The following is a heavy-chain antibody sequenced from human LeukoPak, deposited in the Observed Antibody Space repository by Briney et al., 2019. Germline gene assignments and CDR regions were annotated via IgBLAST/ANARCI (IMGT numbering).Heavy chain of an antibody. D-gene: IGHD3-22*01. CDR1: GFTFSSYG. CDR3: ARAYYYDSSGYYDY. CDR2: IWYDGSNK. J-gene: IGHJ4*02. V-gene: IGHV3-33*01. Sequence: GGSLRLSCAASGFTFSSYGMHWVRQAPGKGLEWVAVIWYDGSNKYYADSVKGRFTISRDNSKNTLYLQMNSLRAEDTAVYYCARAYYYDSSGYYDYWGQGTLVTVSS.